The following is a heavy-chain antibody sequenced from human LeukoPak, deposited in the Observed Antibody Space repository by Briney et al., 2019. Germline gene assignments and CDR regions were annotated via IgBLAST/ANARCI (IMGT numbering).Heavy chain of an antibody. V-gene: IGHV3-23*01. J-gene: IGHJ4*02. D-gene: IGHD1-1*01. CDR3: AKDLKYNWNDPPYYFDY. Sequence: PSETLSLTCTVSDDSISSSSYYWGWIRQPPGKGLEWVSAISGSGGSTYYADSVKGRFTISRDNSKNTLYLQMNSLRAEDTAVYYCAKDLKYNWNDPPYYFDYWGQGTLVTVSS. CDR1: DDSISSSSYY. CDR2: ISGSGGST.